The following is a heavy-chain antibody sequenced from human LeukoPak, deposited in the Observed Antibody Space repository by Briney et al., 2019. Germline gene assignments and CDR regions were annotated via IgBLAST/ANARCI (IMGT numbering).Heavy chain of an antibody. Sequence: GGSLRLSCAASGFTFSDYYMSWIRQAPGKGLEWVSYISNSGSTIKYADSVKGRFTISRDNSKNTLYLQMNSLRAEDTAVYYCAVPMSGGYVSGAFDIWGQGTMVTVSS. D-gene: IGHD1-26*01. CDR2: ISNSGSTI. CDR3: AVPMSGGYVSGAFDI. CDR1: GFTFSDYY. J-gene: IGHJ3*02. V-gene: IGHV3-11*01.